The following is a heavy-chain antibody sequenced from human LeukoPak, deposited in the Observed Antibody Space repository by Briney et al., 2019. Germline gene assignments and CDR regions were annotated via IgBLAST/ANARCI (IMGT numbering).Heavy chain of an antibody. J-gene: IGHJ4*02. D-gene: IGHD2/OR15-2a*01. CDR3: ATDFYRGRQFDY. V-gene: IGHV1-24*01. CDR1: GHTFTDLS. CDR2: FDPEDVET. Sequence: GASVKVSCTVSGHTFTDLSMNWVRQAPGKGREWMGGFDPEDVETIYAQKFQGRVTMTEDTSTATAYMDLSSLRPDDTAVYYCATDFYRGRQFDYWGQGTLVTVSS.